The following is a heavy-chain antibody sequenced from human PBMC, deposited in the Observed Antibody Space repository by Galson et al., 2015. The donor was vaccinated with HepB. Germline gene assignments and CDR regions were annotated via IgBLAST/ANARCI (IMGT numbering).Heavy chain of an antibody. CDR2: MNPNSGNT. V-gene: IGHV1-8*01. D-gene: IGHD3-3*01. CDR3: ATEGHFCSGYYFRRNYYYGMDV. CDR1: GYTFTSYD. J-gene: IGHJ6*02. Sequence: SVKVSCKASGYTFTSYDINWVRQATGQGLEWMGWMNPNSGNTGYAQKFQGRVTMTRNTSISTAYMELSSLRSEDTAVYYCATEGHFCSGYYFRRNYYYGMDVWGQGTTVTVSS.